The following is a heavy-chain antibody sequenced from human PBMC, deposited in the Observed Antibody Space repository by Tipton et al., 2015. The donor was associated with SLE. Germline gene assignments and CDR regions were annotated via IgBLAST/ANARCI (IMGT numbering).Heavy chain of an antibody. J-gene: IGHJ3*02. CDR1: GGSISSYY. D-gene: IGHD3-16*01. CDR3: ARGENHTGAFDI. V-gene: IGHV4-59*08. CDR2: IYYSGST. Sequence: TLSLTCTVSGGSISSYYWSWIRQPPGKGLEWIGYIYYSGSTNYNPSLKSRVTISVDTSKNQFSLKLSSVTAADTAVYYCARGENHTGAFDIWGQGTMVTVSS.